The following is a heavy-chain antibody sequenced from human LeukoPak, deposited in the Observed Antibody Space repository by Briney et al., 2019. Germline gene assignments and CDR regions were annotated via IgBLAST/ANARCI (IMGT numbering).Heavy chain of an antibody. CDR3: ARDYDSSGYLYAFDI. D-gene: IGHD3-22*01. V-gene: IGHV3-21*01. CDR2: ISSSSSYI. Sequence: GGSLRLSCAASGFSFSNYWMTWVRQAPGKGLEWVSSISSSSSYIYYADSVKGRFTISRDNAKNSLYLQMNSLRAEDTAVYYCARDYDSSGYLYAFDIWGQGTMVTVSS. J-gene: IGHJ3*02. CDR1: GFSFSNYW.